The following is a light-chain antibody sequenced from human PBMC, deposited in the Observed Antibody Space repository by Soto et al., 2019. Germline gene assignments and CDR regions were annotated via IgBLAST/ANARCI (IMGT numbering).Light chain of an antibody. CDR3: QHYVERSPIT. CDR2: GAS. CDR1: QSVSSR. J-gene: IGKJ5*01. Sequence: EIVMTQSPGTLSLSPGERATLSCRASQSVSSRLAWYQQKPGQAPRLLISGASSRATGIPDRFSGSGSGTDFTLTISRLEPEDFALYYCQHYVERSPITFGQGTRRRL. V-gene: IGKV3-20*01.